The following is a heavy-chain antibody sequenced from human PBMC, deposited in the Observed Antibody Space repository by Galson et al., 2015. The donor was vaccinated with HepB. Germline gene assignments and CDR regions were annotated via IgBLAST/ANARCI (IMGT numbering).Heavy chain of an antibody. CDR2: ISAYNGNT. V-gene: IGHV1-18*01. D-gene: IGHD6-6*01. CDR1: GYTFSIYG. J-gene: IGHJ4*02. Sequence: SVKVSCKASGYTFSIYGLTWVRQAPGQGLEWVGWISAYNGNTNYAQKLQGRVTVTTGTSTSTAYMELRSLRSDDTAVYYCARARYSSSPPDYWGQGTLVTVSS. CDR3: ARARYSSSPPDY.